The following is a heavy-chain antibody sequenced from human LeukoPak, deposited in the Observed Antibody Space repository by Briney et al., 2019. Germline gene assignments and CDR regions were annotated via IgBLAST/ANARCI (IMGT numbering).Heavy chain of an antibody. V-gene: IGHV1-8*02. CDR2: MNPNSGNT. Sequence: ASVKVSCKASGYTFTSYDINWVRQATGQGLEWMGWMNPNSGNTGYAQKFQGRVTMTRDTSISTAYMELGSLRSEDTAVYYCARGRFRWELEIRDFDYWGQGTLVTVSS. D-gene: IGHD1-26*01. J-gene: IGHJ4*02. CDR1: GYTFTSYD. CDR3: ARGRFRWELEIRDFDY.